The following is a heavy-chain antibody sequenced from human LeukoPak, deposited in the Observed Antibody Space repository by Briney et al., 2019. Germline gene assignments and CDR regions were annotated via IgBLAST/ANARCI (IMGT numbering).Heavy chain of an antibody. D-gene: IGHD6-13*01. CDR1: SGSIFSSNW. J-gene: IGHJ4*02. CDR3: ARSRGAAAEDY. V-gene: IGHV4-4*02. Sequence: SETLSLTCTVSSGSIFSSNWWSWVRQPPGKGLEWIGQIFHSGSTSYSPSLKSRVTISMDKSKNQISLRLTSVTAADTAVYYCARSRGAAAEDYWGQGTLVTVSS. CDR2: IFHSGST.